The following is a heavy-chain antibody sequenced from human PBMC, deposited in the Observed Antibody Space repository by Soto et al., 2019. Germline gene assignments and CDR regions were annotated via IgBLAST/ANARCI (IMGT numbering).Heavy chain of an antibody. J-gene: IGHJ4*02. CDR3: ARGLPYSSSR. CDR2: INHSGST. D-gene: IGHD6-13*01. Sequence: SETLSLTCAVYGGSFSGYYWSWIRQPPGKGLEWIGEINHSGSTNYNPSLKSRVTISVDTSKNQFSLKLSSVTAADTAVYYCARGLPYSSSRWGQGTLVTVSS. CDR1: GGSFSGYY. V-gene: IGHV4-34*01.